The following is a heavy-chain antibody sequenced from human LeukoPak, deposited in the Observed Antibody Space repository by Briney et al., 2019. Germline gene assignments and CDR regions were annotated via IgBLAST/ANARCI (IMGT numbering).Heavy chain of an antibody. CDR3: ARRGSVNSLDY. D-gene: IGHD4-17*01. CDR1: GFTFSHDV. Sequence: GGSLRLSCAASGFTFSHDVMYWVRQAPGKGLECVAAITNNGDTTYYADSVRGRFTISRDNSKNTLDLQMGSLRPDDLAVYYCARRGSVNSLDYWGQGTLVTVSS. CDR2: ITNNGDTT. V-gene: IGHV3-64*02. J-gene: IGHJ4*02.